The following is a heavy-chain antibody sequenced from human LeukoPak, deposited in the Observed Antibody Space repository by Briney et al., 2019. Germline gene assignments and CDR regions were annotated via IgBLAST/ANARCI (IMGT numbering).Heavy chain of an antibody. CDR2: INWNGGST. CDR1: GLTLGDDG. J-gene: IGHJ4*02. V-gene: IGHV3-20*03. Sequence: PGGTLRLSSAASGLTLGDDGMSRVRQAPRKGLESVTGINWNGGSTGYADSVKGRFTISRDNAKNSLYLQMNSLRAEDTALYYCARATYYYDSSDYYFDYWGQGTLVTVSS. CDR3: ARATYYYDSSDYYFDY. D-gene: IGHD3-22*01.